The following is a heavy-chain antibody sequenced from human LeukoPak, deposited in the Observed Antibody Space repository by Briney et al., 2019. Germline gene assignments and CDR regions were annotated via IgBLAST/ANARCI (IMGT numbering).Heavy chain of an antibody. CDR1: GGSIYSSSYF. J-gene: IGHJ3*02. CDR3: ARDPTPRITAAATSDAFDI. D-gene: IGHD6-13*01. CDR2: AYYSGNT. V-gene: IGHV4-39*07. Sequence: SETLSLTCTVSGGSIYSSSYFWGWIRQPPGKGLEWIGTAYYSGNTYYNPSLKSRVTISVDTSKNQFSLKLTSVTAADAAVYYCARDPTPRITAAATSDAFDIWGQGTMVTVSS.